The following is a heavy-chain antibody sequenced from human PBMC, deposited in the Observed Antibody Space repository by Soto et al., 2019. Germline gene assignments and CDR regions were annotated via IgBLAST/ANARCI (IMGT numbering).Heavy chain of an antibody. V-gene: IGHV3-33*01. CDR1: GFTFSRHG. D-gene: IGHD6-25*01. CDR2: IWYDGSNE. CDR3: ARDYTSTGYGLVY. J-gene: IGHJ4*02. Sequence: GGLRLSCAASGFTFSRHGMHWVRQAPGKGLEWVAIIWYDGSNEYYADSVRGRFTISRDNSKNTLYLQMSSLRVDDTAVYYCARDYTSTGYGLVYWGQGALVTVSS.